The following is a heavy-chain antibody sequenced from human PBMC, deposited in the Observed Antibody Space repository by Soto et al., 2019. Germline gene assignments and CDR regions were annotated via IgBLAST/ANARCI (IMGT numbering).Heavy chain of an antibody. D-gene: IGHD3-22*01. CDR2: IKHSGST. CDR1: GGTFSGYY. J-gene: IGHJ4*02. V-gene: IGHV4-34*01. CDR3: PRDHYGGSVYGYYFDY. Sequence: SQTLSLTCAVYGGTFSGYYWRWPRQPPGKGLESIGEIKHSGSTNYNPSLNSRVTISVDTSKNQFSLNLKSLTAADPAVYHCPRDHYGGSVYGYYFDYWGQGTPVTVSS.